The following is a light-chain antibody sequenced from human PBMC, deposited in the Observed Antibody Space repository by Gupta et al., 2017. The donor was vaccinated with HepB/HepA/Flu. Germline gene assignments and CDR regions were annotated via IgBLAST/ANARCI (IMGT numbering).Light chain of an antibody. J-gene: IGKJ1*01. CDR1: QNVLHSSNDKNY. Sequence: DIVMTQSPDSLAVSLGERATINCKSSQNVLHSSNDKNYLAWYQQKPGQPPKLLIYWASTRESGVPVRFSGSGSGTDFTLTISSLQAEDVGVYYCQQYYNTPLTFGQGTKVEIK. CDR2: WAS. V-gene: IGKV4-1*01. CDR3: QQYYNTPLT.